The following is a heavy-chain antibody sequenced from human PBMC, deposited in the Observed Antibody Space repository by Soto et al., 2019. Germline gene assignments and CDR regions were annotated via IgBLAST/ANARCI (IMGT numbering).Heavy chain of an antibody. J-gene: IGHJ3*02. D-gene: IGHD3-22*01. CDR2: IIPIFGTA. CDR3: ARDAYYYDSSDPGAVDI. CDR1: GGTFSSYA. Sequence: QVQLVQSGAEVKKPGSSVKVSCKASGGTFSSYAISWVRQAPGQGLEWMGGIIPIFGTANYAQKFQGSVTITADEFTRTAYMERSSLRAEDTAVYYCARDAYYYDSSDPGAVDIWGAGTMVTVSS. V-gene: IGHV1-69*01.